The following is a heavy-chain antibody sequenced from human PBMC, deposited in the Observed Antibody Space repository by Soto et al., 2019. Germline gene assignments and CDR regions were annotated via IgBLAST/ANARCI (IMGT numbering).Heavy chain of an antibody. J-gene: IGHJ5*02. D-gene: IGHD2-15*01. CDR2: IYYSGST. V-gene: IGHV4-39*01. CDR1: GGSISSSSYY. Sequence: PSETLSLTCTVSGGSISSSSYYWGWIRQPPGKGLEWIGSIYYSGSTYYNPSLKSRVTISVDTSKNQFSLKLSSVTAADTAVYYCARVIVAASVGFDPWGQGTLVTVSS. CDR3: ARVIVAASVGFDP.